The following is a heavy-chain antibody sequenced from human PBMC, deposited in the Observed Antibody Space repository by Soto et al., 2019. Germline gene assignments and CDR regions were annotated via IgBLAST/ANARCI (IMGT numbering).Heavy chain of an antibody. CDR2: ISWNSDSI. CDR1: GFIFDDFA. D-gene: IGHD3-3*01. V-gene: IGHV3-9*01. Sequence: EAQLVESGGGFVQPGRSLRLSCVGSGFIFDDFAIHWVRQAPGKGLEWVSGISWNSDSIGYADSVQGRFTISRDNAKNSLYLQMNSLRAEDTALYYCTKVGGLYDFWSGPLHFDLWGQGTLVTVSS. J-gene: IGHJ4*02. CDR3: TKVGGLYDFWSGPLHFDL.